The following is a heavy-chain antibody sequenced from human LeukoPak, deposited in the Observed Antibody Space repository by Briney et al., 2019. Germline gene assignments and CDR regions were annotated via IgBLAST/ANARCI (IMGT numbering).Heavy chain of an antibody. CDR2: IYSDNT. CDR1: GFTVSSNS. CDR3: AKDSLRKTIVGTTTRGVNDY. Sequence: GGTLRLSCTVSGFTVSSNSMSWVRQAPGKGLEWVSFIYSDNTHYSDSVKGRFTISRDSSKYTLYLQMNSLRAEDTAVYYCAKDSLRKTIVGTTTRGVNDYWGQGNLVTVSS. V-gene: IGHV3-66*03. D-gene: IGHD1-26*01. J-gene: IGHJ4*02.